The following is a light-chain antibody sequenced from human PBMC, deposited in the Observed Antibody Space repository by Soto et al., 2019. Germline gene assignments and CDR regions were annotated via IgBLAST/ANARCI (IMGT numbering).Light chain of an antibody. CDR3: QQYERTPPT. CDR2: WAS. V-gene: IGKV4-1*01. Sequence: DIVMTQSPDSLAVSLGERATINCKSSQSVLYSSNNKNYLAWYQQRPGQPPKLLIYWASTRESGVPDRFSRSGSGTDFTLTITSLQAEDVAVYYFQQYERTPPTFSQGTKLEIK. CDR1: QSVLYSSNNKNY. J-gene: IGKJ2*01.